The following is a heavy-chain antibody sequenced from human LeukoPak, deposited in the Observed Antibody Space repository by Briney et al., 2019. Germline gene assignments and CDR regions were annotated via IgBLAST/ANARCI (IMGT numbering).Heavy chain of an antibody. CDR3: ARDRQVHTSVDSVEY. Sequence: PGGSLRLSCAASGFIFSDYYMSWIRQVPGKGLEWVSYTSSSGGATYYAGFVKGRFTVSMDNAQNSLSLQMNSLRVEDTAVYYCARDRQVHTSVDSVEYWGQGALVTVSS. V-gene: IGHV3-11*01. CDR1: GFIFSDYY. J-gene: IGHJ4*02. D-gene: IGHD5-12*01. CDR2: TSSSGGAT.